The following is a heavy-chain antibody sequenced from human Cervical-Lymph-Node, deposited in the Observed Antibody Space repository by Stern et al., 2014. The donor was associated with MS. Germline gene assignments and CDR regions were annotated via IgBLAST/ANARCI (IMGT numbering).Heavy chain of an antibody. CDR1: GRSLSSHY. Sequence: VQLVESGPRLVKPSETLSLTCTVSGRSLSSHYWSWIRQSPGKGLEWLGNIYYSGSTDYNASLNSRLTISVDTPKNQFSLKLTSVTAADTAVYYCASSTNYRPFYYSGLDVWGQGTTVTVSS. J-gene: IGHJ6*02. D-gene: IGHD4/OR15-4a*01. CDR3: ASSTNYRPFYYSGLDV. CDR2: IYYSGST. V-gene: IGHV4-59*11.